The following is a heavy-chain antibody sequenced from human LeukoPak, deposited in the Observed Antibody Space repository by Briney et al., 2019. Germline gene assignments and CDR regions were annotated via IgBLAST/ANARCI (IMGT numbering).Heavy chain of an antibody. Sequence: PGGSLRLSCAASGFTFSSYSMNWVRQAPGKGLEWVSYISSSSSTIYYADSVKGRFTISRDNAKNSLYLQMNSLGAEDTAVYYCAKLYLDDGSHVPPCDYWGQGTLVTVSS. CDR1: GFTFSSYS. V-gene: IGHV3-48*01. CDR2: ISSSSSTI. D-gene: IGHD3-9*01. CDR3: AKLYLDDGSHVPPCDY. J-gene: IGHJ4*02.